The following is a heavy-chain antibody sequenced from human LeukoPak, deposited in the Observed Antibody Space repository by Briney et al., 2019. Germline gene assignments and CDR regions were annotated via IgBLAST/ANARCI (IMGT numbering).Heavy chain of an antibody. CDR3: GRVGAYYGSGSYSDY. CDR1: GLTFSSYW. CDR2: INQDGSEK. Sequence: GGSLRLSCAASGLTFSSYWMSWVRQAPGKGREWVANINQDGSEKYYVDSVKGRFTISRDNAKKSLYLQMNSLRAEDTAVYYCGRVGAYYGSGSYSDYWGQGTLVTVSS. J-gene: IGHJ4*02. V-gene: IGHV3-7*01. D-gene: IGHD3-10*01.